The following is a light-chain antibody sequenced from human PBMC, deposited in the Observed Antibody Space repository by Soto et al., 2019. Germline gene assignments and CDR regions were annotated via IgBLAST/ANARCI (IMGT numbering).Light chain of an antibody. Sequence: EIVMTQSPATLSVSPGERATLSCRASQSVSSNLAWYQQKPGQAPRLLIYGASTRATGIPARFIGSGSGTEFTVTISSLQSEDFALYYCQQYNNWPPGTFGPGTKVDIK. V-gene: IGKV3-15*01. CDR3: QQYNNWPPGT. CDR1: QSVSSN. CDR2: GAS. J-gene: IGKJ3*01.